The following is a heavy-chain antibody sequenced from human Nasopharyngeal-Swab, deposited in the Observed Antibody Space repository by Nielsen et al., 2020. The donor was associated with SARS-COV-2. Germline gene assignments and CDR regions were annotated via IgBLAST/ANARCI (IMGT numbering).Heavy chain of an antibody. J-gene: IGHJ3*02. D-gene: IGHD6-6*01. CDR2: IYYSGST. CDR3: ARWWRAARPKGGHAFDI. CDR1: GGSISSGGYY. Sequence: SETLSLTCTVSGGSISSGGYYWSWIRQHPGKGLEWIGYIYYSGSTYYNPSLKSRVTISVDTSKNQFSLKLSSVTAADTAVYYCARWWRAARPKGGHAFDIWGQGTMVTVSS. V-gene: IGHV4-31*03.